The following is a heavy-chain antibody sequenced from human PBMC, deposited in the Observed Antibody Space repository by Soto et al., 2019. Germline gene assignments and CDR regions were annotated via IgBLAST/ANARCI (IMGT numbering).Heavy chain of an antibody. Sequence: GGSLRLSCAASGFTFSSYGMHWVRQAPGKGLEWVAVIWYDGSNKYYADSVKGRFTISRDNSKNTLYLQMNSLRAEDTAVYYCARDPRGYGINYYFDYWGQGTLVTVSS. CDR2: IWYDGSNK. V-gene: IGHV3-33*01. D-gene: IGHD5-18*01. J-gene: IGHJ4*02. CDR1: GFTFSSYG. CDR3: ARDPRGYGINYYFDY.